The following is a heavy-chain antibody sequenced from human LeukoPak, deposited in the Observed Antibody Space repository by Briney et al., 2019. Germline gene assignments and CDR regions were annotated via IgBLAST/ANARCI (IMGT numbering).Heavy chain of an antibody. CDR2: ISYDGSNK. D-gene: IGHD4-11*01. V-gene: IGHV3-30*18. CDR1: GFTFSSYG. J-gene: IGHJ4*02. CDR3: AKDLDYSNFIPDY. Sequence: PGGSLRLSCAASGFTFSSYGMHWVRQAPGKGLEWVAVISYDGSNKYYADSVKGRFTISRDNSKNTLYLQMNSLRVEDTAVYYCAKDLDYSNFIPDYWGQGTLVTVSS.